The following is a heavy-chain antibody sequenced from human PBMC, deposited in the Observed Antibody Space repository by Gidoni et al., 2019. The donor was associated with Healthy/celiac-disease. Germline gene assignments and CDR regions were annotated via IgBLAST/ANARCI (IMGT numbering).Heavy chain of an antibody. CDR2: INTNTGKP. CDR3: ARDVTEDPLVVPSPLVY. CDR1: GSTFTSYA. D-gene: IGHD2-15*01. V-gene: IGHV7-4-1*02. J-gene: IGHJ4*02. Sequence: HVQLVQSGSELKKPGASVKVSCKASGSTFTSYAMNWVRQAPGQGLEWMGCINTNTGKPTYAQGVTGRFVFSVDTSGSTADLQISSLKAEDNAVYYCARDVTEDPLVVPSPLVYWGQGTLVTVSS.